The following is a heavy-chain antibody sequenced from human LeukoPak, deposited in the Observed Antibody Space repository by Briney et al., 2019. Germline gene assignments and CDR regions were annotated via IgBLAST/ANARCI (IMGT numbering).Heavy chain of an antibody. CDR3: AKDRVVMKGRAGYSSSWYWDY. J-gene: IGHJ4*02. CDR1: GFTFSDYY. Sequence: GGSLRLSCAASGFTFSDYYMSWIRQAPGKGLEWVSCISGSGDFTYYADSVKGRFTISRDNSKNTLYLQMNSLRAEDTAVYYCAKDRVVMKGRAGYSSSWYWDYWGQGTLVTVSS. D-gene: IGHD6-13*01. CDR2: ISGSGDFT. V-gene: IGHV3-23*01.